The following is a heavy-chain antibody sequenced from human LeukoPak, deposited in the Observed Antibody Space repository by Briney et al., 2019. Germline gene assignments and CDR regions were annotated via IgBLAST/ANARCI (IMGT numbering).Heavy chain of an antibody. Sequence: GESLQISCQGSGYSFTTYWIAWVRQMPGKDLEWMGIIYPGDSDTRYSPSFQGQVTISAEKSITTAYLQWSSLKASDTAIYYCARTMGTSTSSTLDYWGQGTLVTVSS. V-gene: IGHV5-51*01. J-gene: IGHJ4*02. CDR1: GYSFTTYW. CDR3: ARTMGTSTSSTLDY. CDR2: IYPGDSDT. D-gene: IGHD2-2*01.